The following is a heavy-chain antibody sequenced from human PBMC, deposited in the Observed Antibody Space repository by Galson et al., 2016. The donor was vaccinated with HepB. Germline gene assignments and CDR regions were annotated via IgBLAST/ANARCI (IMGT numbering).Heavy chain of an antibody. V-gene: IGHV3-48*03. CDR1: GFTFTTYE. CDR2: ISSYGSTI. J-gene: IGHJ4*02. CDR3: ARVRWLEPLDY. Sequence: SLRLSCAASGFTFTTYEMTWVRQAPGKGLGWISYISSYGSTIYYADSVKGRFTISRDNAESSLYLQMNSLRAEDTAVYYCARVRWLEPLDYWGQGTLVTVSS. D-gene: IGHD6-19*01.